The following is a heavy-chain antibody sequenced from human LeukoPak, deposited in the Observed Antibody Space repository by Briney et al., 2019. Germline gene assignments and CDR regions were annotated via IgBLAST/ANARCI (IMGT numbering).Heavy chain of an antibody. CDR2: IWYDGSNK. Sequence: PGGSLRLSCAASGFTFSSYGMHWVRQAPGKGLEWVAVIWYDGSNKYYADSVKGRFAISRDSPKNTLYLEMNSLRVGDTAVYYCARVAYDFWSGYYTDVYFDYWGQGTLVTVSS. J-gene: IGHJ4*02. CDR1: GFTFSSYG. CDR3: ARVAYDFWSGYYTDVYFDY. V-gene: IGHV3-33*01. D-gene: IGHD3-3*01.